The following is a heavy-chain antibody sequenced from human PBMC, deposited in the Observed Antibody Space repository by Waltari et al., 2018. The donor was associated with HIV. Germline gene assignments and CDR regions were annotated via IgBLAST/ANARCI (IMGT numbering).Heavy chain of an antibody. J-gene: IGHJ6*02. CDR2: INPMVMIV. CDR3: VRSQSLSYAPYPYGHSRGFYAMDV. CDR1: GGAPTRSA. D-gene: IGHD5-18*01. Sequence: VQLVESGAEVKRPGSPVKVSCRASGGAPTRSAISWVRPPPRQGLEWLVRINPMVMIVHYAKRFRGRVTITADKATITVYMEVSSLRSEDTAVFYCVRSQSLSYAPYPYGHSRGFYAMDVWGQGTTVTVSS. V-gene: IGHV1-69*04.